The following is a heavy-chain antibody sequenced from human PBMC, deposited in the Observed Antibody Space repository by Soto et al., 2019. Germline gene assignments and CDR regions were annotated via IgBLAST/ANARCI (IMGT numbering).Heavy chain of an antibody. CDR1: GFTFSSYA. Sequence: EVQLLESGGGLVQPGGSLRLSCAASGFTFSSYAMSWVRQAPGKGLEWVSAISGSGGSTYYADSVKGRFTISRDNSKNTLYLQMTSLRAEDTAVYYCDCRAAARGTFYFDYWGQVTLVTVSS. J-gene: IGHJ4*02. V-gene: IGHV3-23*01. CDR2: ISGSGGST. D-gene: IGHD2-15*01. CDR3: DCRAAARGTFYFDY.